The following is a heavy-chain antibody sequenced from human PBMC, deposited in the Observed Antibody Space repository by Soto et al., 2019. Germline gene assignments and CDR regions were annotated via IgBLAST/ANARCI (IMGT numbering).Heavy chain of an antibody. CDR2: INAGNGNT. CDR3: ATKRRGYDILTGVYGLVGFDY. V-gene: IGHV1-3*01. Sequence: ASVKVSCKASGYTFTSYAMHWVRQAPGQRLEWMGWINAGNGNTKYSQKFQGRVTITRDTSASTAYMELSSLRSEDTAVYYCATKRRGYDILTGVYGLVGFDYWGQGTLVTVSS. J-gene: IGHJ4*02. CDR1: GYTFTSYA. D-gene: IGHD3-9*01.